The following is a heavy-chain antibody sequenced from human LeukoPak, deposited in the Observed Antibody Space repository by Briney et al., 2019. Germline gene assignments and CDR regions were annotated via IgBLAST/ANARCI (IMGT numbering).Heavy chain of an antibody. CDR1: GGPIISHY. CDR3: GRDALVGYLSFYYMDV. V-gene: IGHV4-59*11. Sequence: SETLSLTCTVSGGPIISHYWTWIRQSPVKGLEWIGDISYSGSTSYNPSLKSRVTISIDTSKNQFSLKLSSVTAADTAVYYCGRDALVGYLSFYYMDVWGKGTTVTVSS. CDR2: ISYSGST. J-gene: IGHJ6*03. D-gene: IGHD2-15*01.